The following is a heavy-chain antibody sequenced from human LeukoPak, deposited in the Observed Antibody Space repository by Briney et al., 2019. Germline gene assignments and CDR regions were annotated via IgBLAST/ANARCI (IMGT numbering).Heavy chain of an antibody. J-gene: IGHJ4*02. D-gene: IGHD4/OR15-4a*01. Sequence: GGSLRLSCAASRFTFSTYWMHWVRQAPGKGLVWVSRINGGGGSTYYADSVKGRFTISRDNSKNTLYLQMNSLRAEDTAVYYCAKIGANVGFWGQGTLVTVS. V-gene: IGHV3-74*01. CDR3: AKIGANVGF. CDR1: RFTFSTYW. CDR2: INGGGGST.